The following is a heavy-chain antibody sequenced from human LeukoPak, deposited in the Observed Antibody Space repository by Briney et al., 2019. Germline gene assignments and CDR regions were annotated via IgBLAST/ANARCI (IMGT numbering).Heavy chain of an antibody. CDR3: ARGRGLVRGATFYFDY. V-gene: IGHV4-30-4*07. CDR2: IYYSGST. Sequence: SETLSLTCAVSGGSISSGGYSWSWIRQPPGKGLEWIGYIYYSGSTYYNPSLKSRVTISVDTSKNQFSLKLSSVTAADTAVYYCARGRGLVRGATFYFDYWGQGTLVTVSS. J-gene: IGHJ4*02. CDR1: GGSISSGGYS. D-gene: IGHD1-26*01.